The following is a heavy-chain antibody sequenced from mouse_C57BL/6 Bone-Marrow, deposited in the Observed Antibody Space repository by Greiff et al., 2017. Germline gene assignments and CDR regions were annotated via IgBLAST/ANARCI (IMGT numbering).Heavy chain of an antibody. J-gene: IGHJ4*01. CDR1: GFNIKDDY. Sequence: EVKLMESGAELVRPGASVKLSCTASGFNIKDDYMHWVKQRPEQGLEWIGWIDPENGDTEYASKFQGKATIAADTSSNTAYLQLSSLTSEDTAVYYCTTGDYENYAMDYWGQGTSVTVSS. CDR3: TTGDYENYAMDY. D-gene: IGHD2-4*01. CDR2: IDPENGDT. V-gene: IGHV14-4*01.